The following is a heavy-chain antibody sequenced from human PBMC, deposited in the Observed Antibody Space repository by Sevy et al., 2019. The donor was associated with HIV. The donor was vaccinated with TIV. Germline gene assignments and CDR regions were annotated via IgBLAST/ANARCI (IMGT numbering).Heavy chain of an antibody. J-gene: IGHJ4*02. V-gene: IGHV3-30-3*01. D-gene: IGHD1-26*01. Sequence: GGSLRLSCAASGFTFSSYAMHWVRQAPGKGLEWVAVISYDGSNKYYADSVKGRFTISRDNSKNTLYLQMNSLRAEDTAVYYCGSASVSYPIDYWGQGTLVTVSS. CDR1: GFTFSSYA. CDR3: GSASVSYPIDY. CDR2: ISYDGSNK.